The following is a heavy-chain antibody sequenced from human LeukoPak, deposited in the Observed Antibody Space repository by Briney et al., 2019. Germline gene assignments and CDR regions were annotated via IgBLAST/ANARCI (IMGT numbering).Heavy chain of an antibody. Sequence: GASVKVSCKVSGYTLTELSMHWVRQAPGKGLEWMGGFDPEDGETIYAQKFQGRVTMTEDTSTDTACMELSSLRSEDTAVYYCATNAGATPSFDYWGQGTLVTVSS. V-gene: IGHV1-24*01. D-gene: IGHD1-26*01. CDR3: ATNAGATPSFDY. J-gene: IGHJ4*02. CDR1: GYTLTELS. CDR2: FDPEDGET.